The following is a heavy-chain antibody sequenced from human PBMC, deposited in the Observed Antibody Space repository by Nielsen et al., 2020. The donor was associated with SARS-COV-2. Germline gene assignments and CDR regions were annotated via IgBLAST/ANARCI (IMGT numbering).Heavy chain of an antibody. Sequence: WIRQPPGKGLEWVAVISYDGSNKYYADSVKGRFTISRDNSKNTLYLQMNSLRAEDTAVYYCARMYYYGSSNVGRYYFDYWGQGTLVTVSS. D-gene: IGHD3-10*01. CDR3: ARMYYYGSSNVGRYYFDY. J-gene: IGHJ4*02. V-gene: IGHV3-30*03. CDR2: ISYDGSNK.